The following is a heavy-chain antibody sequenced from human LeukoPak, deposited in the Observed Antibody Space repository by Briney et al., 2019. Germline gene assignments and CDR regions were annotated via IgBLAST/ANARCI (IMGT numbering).Heavy chain of an antibody. V-gene: IGHV3-23*01. CDR3: AKGIMTAADTGYFDY. D-gene: IGHD6-13*01. Sequence: GGSLRLSCAASGFTFSSYAMSWVRQAPGKGLEWVSGISGSGGSPYYADSVKGRFTISRDNSKNTLYLQMNSLRAEDTAVYYCAKGIMTAADTGYFDYWGQGTLVTVSS. CDR2: ISGSGGSP. J-gene: IGHJ4*02. CDR1: GFTFSSYA.